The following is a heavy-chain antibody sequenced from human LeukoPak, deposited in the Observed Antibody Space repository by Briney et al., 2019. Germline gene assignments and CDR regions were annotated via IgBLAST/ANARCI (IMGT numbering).Heavy chain of an antibody. CDR2: IKQDGSEK. CDR1: GFTFSSYE. J-gene: IGHJ4*02. CDR3: ARGSGYSYGWLDY. Sequence: GGSLRLSCAASGFTFSSYEMNWVRQAPGKGLEWVANIKQDGSEKYYVDSVKGRFTISRDNAKNSLYLQMNSLRAEDTAVYYCARGSGYSYGWLDYWGQGTLVTVSS. V-gene: IGHV3-7*01. D-gene: IGHD5-18*01.